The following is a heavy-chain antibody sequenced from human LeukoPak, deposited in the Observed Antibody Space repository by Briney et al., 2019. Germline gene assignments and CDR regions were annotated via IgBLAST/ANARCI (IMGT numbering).Heavy chain of an antibody. D-gene: IGHD3-9*01. V-gene: IGHV4-34*01. Sequence: PSETLSLTCAVYGGSFSGYYWSWIRQPPGKGLEWIGEINHSGSTNYNPSLKSRVTISVDTSKNQFSLKLSSVTAADTAVYYCASGHVLRYFDWLLGDAFDIWGQGTMVTVSS. CDR3: ASGHVLRYFDWLLGDAFDI. CDR1: GGSFSGYY. J-gene: IGHJ3*02. CDR2: INHSGST.